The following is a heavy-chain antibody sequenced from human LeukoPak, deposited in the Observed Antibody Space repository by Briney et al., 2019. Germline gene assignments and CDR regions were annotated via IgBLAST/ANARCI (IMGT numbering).Heavy chain of an antibody. Sequence: ASVKVSCKASGGTFSSYAISWVRQAPGQGLEWMGGIIPIFGTANYAQKFQGRVTITADKSTSTAYMELSSLRSEDTAVYYCARENGDYGYYYGMDVWGKGTTATVSS. D-gene: IGHD4-17*01. V-gene: IGHV1-69*06. CDR2: IIPIFGTA. J-gene: IGHJ6*04. CDR1: GGTFSSYA. CDR3: ARENGDYGYYYGMDV.